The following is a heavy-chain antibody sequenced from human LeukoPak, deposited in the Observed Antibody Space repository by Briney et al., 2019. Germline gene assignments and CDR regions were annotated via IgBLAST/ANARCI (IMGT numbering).Heavy chain of an antibody. Sequence: GASVKVSCKASGYTFMDYYIHWVRQAPGQGLEWMGWINPNSGDANYAQRFQVRVTMTRDTSISTAYMEVSSLRSDDTAIYYCARFFGAPGSFAFDPWGRGPLVTVSS. CDR3: ARFFGAPGSFAFDP. CDR1: GYTFMDYY. CDR2: INPNSGDA. D-gene: IGHD3-16*01. J-gene: IGHJ5*02. V-gene: IGHV1-2*02.